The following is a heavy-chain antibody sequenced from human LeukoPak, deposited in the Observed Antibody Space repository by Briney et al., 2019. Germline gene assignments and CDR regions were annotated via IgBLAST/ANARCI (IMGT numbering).Heavy chain of an antibody. D-gene: IGHD5-12*01. CDR3: AREGRRTYDDFDY. Sequence: GGSLRLSCAASGFTFSDYYMSWIRQAPGKGLEWVSYISSSGSTRYYADSVQGRFTFSRDNAKNSLYLQMSSLRAEDMAVYYCAREGRRTYDDFDYWGQGTLVTVSS. CDR1: GFTFSDYY. V-gene: IGHV3-11*04. J-gene: IGHJ4*02. CDR2: ISSSGSTR.